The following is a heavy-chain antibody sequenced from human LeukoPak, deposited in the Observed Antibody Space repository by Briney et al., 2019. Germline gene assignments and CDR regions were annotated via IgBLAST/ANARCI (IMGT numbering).Heavy chain of an antibody. J-gene: IGHJ4*02. CDR1: GFTFSDYY. CDR3: TRVLTTDIGWYTFEF. D-gene: IGHD6-19*01. CDR2: ARNKPNSSST. Sequence: GGSLRLSCAASGFTFSDYYMSWVRQAPGMGLEWVGRGPARNKPNSSSTQYATSVRGRFTISRDDSKNSLYLQISSLTTEDTAMYYCTRVLTTDIGWYTFEFWGQGVLVTVSS. V-gene: IGHV3-72*01.